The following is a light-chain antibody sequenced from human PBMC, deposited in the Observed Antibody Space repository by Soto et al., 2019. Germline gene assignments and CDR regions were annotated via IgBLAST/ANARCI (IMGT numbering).Light chain of an antibody. CDR1: QSVSSN. J-gene: IGKJ2*01. Sequence: EVVMTQAPATQSVSPGERATLSCRASQSVSSNLAWYQHKPGQAPRLLIYGTSNRAAGVPARFSGSGSGTEFTLTISSLQSEDFAVYYCQQYNKWPPEGTFGQGTKLEIK. CDR2: GTS. V-gene: IGKV3-15*01. CDR3: QQYNKWPPEGT.